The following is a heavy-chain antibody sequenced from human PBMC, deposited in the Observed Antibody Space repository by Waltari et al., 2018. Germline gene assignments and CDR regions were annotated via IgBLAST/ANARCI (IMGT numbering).Heavy chain of an antibody. CDR2: ISSSGSTI. CDR1: GSPFSDYY. CDR3: AREGSVSSLPGNINGMDV. V-gene: IGHV3-11*01. Sequence: QVQLVESGGGLVKPGGSLRPSCAASGSPFSDYYITWIPQAPGTGLAWVSYISSSGSTIYYADSVKGRFTISRDNAKNSLYLQMNSLRAEDTAVYYCAREGSVSSLPGNINGMDVWGQGTTVTVSS. J-gene: IGHJ6*02. D-gene: IGHD3-10*01.